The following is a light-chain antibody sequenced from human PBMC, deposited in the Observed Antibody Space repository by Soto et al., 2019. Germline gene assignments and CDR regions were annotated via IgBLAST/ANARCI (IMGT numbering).Light chain of an antibody. Sequence: DIQMTQSPSSLSASVGDRVTITCRASQSISNFLNWYQQKPGKAPKLLIYDASSLQSGVPSRFSGSGSGTDFTLTISSLQPEDFATYYCQHSFSTVFGPGTKVDIK. CDR1: QSISNF. CDR3: QHSFSTV. CDR2: DAS. V-gene: IGKV1-39*01. J-gene: IGKJ3*01.